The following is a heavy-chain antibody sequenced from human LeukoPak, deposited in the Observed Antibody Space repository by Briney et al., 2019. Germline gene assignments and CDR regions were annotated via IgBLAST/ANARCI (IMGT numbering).Heavy chain of an antibody. CDR3: AKIPVAGTAISNY. V-gene: IGHV3-30*18. CDR2: ISYDGSNK. D-gene: IGHD6-19*01. CDR1: GFTFSSYG. Sequence: GRSLRLSCAASGFTFSSYGMHWVRQAPGKGLEWVAVISYDGSNKYYADSVKGRFTISRDNSKNTLYLQMNSLRAEDTAVYYCAKIPVAGTAISNYWSQGTLVTVSS. J-gene: IGHJ4*02.